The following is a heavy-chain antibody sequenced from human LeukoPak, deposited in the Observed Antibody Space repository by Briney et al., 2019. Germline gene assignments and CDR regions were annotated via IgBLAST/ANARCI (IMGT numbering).Heavy chain of an antibody. D-gene: IGHD2-15*01. CDR1: GDSVSSNSAA. CDR2: TYDRSKWYN. Sequence: SQTLSLTCAISGDSVSSNSAAWNWLRQSPSRGLEWLRRTYDRSKWYNDYAVSVKRRITINPDTSKTPCSLPLNSVTPEDTAVYYCASSTELLPSWFDPWGQGTLVTVSS. CDR3: ASSTELLPSWFDP. V-gene: IGHV6-1*01. J-gene: IGHJ5*02.